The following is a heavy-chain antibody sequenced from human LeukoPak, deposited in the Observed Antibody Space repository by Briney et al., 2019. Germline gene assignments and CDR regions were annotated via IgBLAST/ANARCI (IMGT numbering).Heavy chain of an antibody. V-gene: IGHV1-18*01. D-gene: IGHD3-10*01. CDR1: GYTFTSYG. CDR2: ISAYNGNT. Sequence: ASVKVSCKASGYTFTSYGISWVRQAPGQGLEWMGWISAYNGNTNYAQKLQGRVTMTTDTSTSTAYMELRSLRSDDTAVYYCARDQGGVLWFGDLPGPGGGQGTLVTVSS. J-gene: IGHJ4*02. CDR3: ARDQGGVLWFGDLPGPG.